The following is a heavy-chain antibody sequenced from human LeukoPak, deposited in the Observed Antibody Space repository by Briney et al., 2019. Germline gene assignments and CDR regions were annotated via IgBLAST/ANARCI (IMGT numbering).Heavy chain of an antibody. Sequence: GGSLRLSCAASGFTFSSYAMHWVRQAPGKGPEYVSAISSNGGSTYYANSVKGRFTISRDNSKNTLYLQMGSLRAEDMAVYYCARGGEEAFDIWGQGTMVTVSS. CDR3: ARGGEEAFDI. V-gene: IGHV3-64*01. CDR1: GFTFSSYA. CDR2: ISSNGGST. J-gene: IGHJ3*02.